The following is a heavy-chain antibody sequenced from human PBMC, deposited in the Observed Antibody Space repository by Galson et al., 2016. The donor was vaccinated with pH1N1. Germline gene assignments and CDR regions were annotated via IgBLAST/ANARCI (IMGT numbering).Heavy chain of an antibody. CDR3: ARLSGSRWLDP. V-gene: IGHV1-18*01. D-gene: IGHD3-10*01. J-gene: IGHJ5*02. CDR2: ISGYTGNT. CDR1: GYMFTSYG. Sequence: QSGAEVKEPGASVKVSCKASGYMFTSYGITWVRQAPGQGLEWMGLISGYTGNTNYAQKFRGRLTMTTDTSTTTAYMELRSLRSDDTAFYYCARLSGSRWLDPWGQGTLVTVSS.